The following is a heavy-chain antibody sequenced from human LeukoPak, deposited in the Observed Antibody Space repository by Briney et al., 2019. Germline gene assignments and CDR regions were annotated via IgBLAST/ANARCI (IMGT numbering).Heavy chain of an antibody. Sequence: NPSGTLSLTCAVSGGSISSYYWSWIRQPAGKGLEWIGRIYTSGSTNYNPSLKSRVTMSVDTSKNQFSLKLSSVTAADTAVYYCARVLVAAAGGYYFDYWGQGTLVTVSS. J-gene: IGHJ4*02. CDR2: IYTSGST. V-gene: IGHV4-4*07. CDR3: ARVLVAAAGGYYFDY. D-gene: IGHD6-13*01. CDR1: GGSISSYY.